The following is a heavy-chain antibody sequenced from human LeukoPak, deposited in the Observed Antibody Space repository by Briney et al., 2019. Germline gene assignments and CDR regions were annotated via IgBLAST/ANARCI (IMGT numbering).Heavy chain of an antibody. CDR3: ASEGDYADQYYFDY. CDR1: GFTFSSYW. D-gene: IGHD4-17*01. Sequence: GGSLRLSCAASGFTFSSYWMSWVRQAPGKGLEWVANIKQDGSEKYYVDSVKGRFTISRDNAKNSLYLQMNSLRAEDTAVYYCASEGDYADQYYFDYWGQGTLVTVSS. J-gene: IGHJ4*02. V-gene: IGHV3-7*01. CDR2: IKQDGSEK.